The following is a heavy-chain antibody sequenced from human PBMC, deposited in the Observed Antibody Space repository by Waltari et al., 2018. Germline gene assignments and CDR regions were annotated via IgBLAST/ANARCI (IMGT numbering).Heavy chain of an antibody. CDR1: GYNFIRYG. D-gene: IGHD3-3*01. CDR3: ARAPLRFLDWSQPVDY. J-gene: IGHJ4*02. Sequence: QVQLVQSGAEVKKPGASVKVSCKASGYNFIRYGINWVRQAPGQGLEWMGWISAFNGNTSSQKKFQDRGTLTTDTSTSTAYMDLRSLRSDDTAVYYCARAPLRFLDWSQPVDYWGQGTLVTVSS. CDR2: ISAFNGNT. V-gene: IGHV1-18*01.